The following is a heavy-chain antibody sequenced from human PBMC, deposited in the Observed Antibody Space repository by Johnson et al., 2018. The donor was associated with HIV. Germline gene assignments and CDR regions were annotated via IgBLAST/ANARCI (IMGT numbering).Heavy chain of an antibody. CDR1: GFTFSSYA. Sequence: QVQLVESGGGVVQPGRSLRLSCAASGFTFSSYAMHWVRQAPGKGLEWVAVISYDGSIKYFADSVKGRFTISRDNSKNTLHLQMNSLRPEDTAVYYCARNSGNGLVLRGDAFDMWGQGTMVIVSS. CDR2: ISYDGSIK. J-gene: IGHJ3*02. V-gene: IGHV3-30-3*01. D-gene: IGHD2-8*01. CDR3: ARNSGNGLVLRGDAFDM.